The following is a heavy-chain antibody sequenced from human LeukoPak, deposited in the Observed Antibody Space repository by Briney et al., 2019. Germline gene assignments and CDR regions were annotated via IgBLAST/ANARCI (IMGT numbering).Heavy chain of an antibody. CDR2: IYSGGST. V-gene: IGHV3-66*01. CDR3: TAVAGTVGYYYYYYGMDV. D-gene: IGHD6-19*01. Sequence: PGGSLRLSCAASGFTVSSNYMSWVRQAPGKGLEWVSVIYSGGSTYYADSVKGRFTISRENSKNTLYLQMNSLRAEDTAVYYCTAVAGTVGYYYYYYGMDVWGQGTTVTVSS. J-gene: IGHJ6*02. CDR1: GFTVSSNY.